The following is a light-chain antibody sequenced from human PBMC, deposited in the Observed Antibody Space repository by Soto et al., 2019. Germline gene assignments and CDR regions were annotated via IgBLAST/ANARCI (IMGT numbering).Light chain of an antibody. CDR3: SSFTSNTTPWV. Sequence: QSVLTQPASVSGSPGQSITISCTGTSSDIGAYNYVSWYQQHPGKAPKLMISEVTIRPSGDSNRFSGSKSGNTASLTISGLRAEDEADYYCSSFTSNTTPWVFGGGTKLTVL. J-gene: IGLJ3*02. CDR2: EVT. V-gene: IGLV2-14*01. CDR1: SSDIGAYNY.